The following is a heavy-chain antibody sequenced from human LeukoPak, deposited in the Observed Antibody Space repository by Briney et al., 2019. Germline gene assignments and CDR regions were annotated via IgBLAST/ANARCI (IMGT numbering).Heavy chain of an antibody. Sequence: GGSLRLSCAASGFTFSSYTMNRVRQAPGKGLEWVSSISGSSSYIYYADSVKGRFTISRDNAKNSLSLQMNSLRAEDTAVYYCARLSSHYYDFWSGYFDYWGQGTLVTVSS. CDR2: ISGSSSYI. V-gene: IGHV3-21*01. CDR3: ARLSSHYYDFWSGYFDY. J-gene: IGHJ4*02. D-gene: IGHD3-3*01. CDR1: GFTFSSYT.